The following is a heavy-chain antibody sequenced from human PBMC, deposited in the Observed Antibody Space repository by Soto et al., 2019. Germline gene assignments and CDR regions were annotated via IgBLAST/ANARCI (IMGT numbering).Heavy chain of an antibody. J-gene: IGHJ5*02. CDR2: IYYSGST. CDR3: ARGAAAAGNWFDP. Sequence: SETLSLTCTVSGGSISSGGYYWSWIRQHPGKGLEWIGYIYYSGSTYYNPSLKSRVTISVDTSKNQFSLKLSSVTAADTAVYYCARGAAAAGNWFDPSGQGTLVTVSS. CDR1: GGSISSGGYY. D-gene: IGHD6-13*01. V-gene: IGHV4-31*03.